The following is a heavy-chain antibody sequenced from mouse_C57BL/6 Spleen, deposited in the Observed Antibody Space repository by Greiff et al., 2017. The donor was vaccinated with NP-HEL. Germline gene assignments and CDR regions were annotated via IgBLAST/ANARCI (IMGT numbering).Heavy chain of an antibody. J-gene: IGHJ3*01. CDR2: ISSGGSYT. CDR1: GFTFSSYG. CDR3: AREFAY. Sequence: EVKLKESGGDLVKPGGSLKLSCAASGFTFSSYGMSWVRQTPDKRLEWVATISSGGSYTYYPDSVKGRFTISRDNAKNTLYLQMSSLKSEDTAMYYCAREFAYWGQGTLVTVSA. V-gene: IGHV5-6*01.